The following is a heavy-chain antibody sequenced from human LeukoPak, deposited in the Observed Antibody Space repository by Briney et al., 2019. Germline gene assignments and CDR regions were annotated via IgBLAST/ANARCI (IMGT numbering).Heavy chain of an antibody. CDR1: GGSISNTNW. CDR2: ISLTGLT. D-gene: IGHD3-22*01. V-gene: IGHV4-4*02. J-gene: IGHJ4*02. Sequence: SETLSLTCGVSGGSISNTNWWSWVRQPPGQGLEWIGEISLTGLTHYNPSLESRLTISVDKSKNQFSLRLSSVTAADTAVYYCARGFYDSTAGYYFDYWGQGTLVTVSS. CDR3: ARGFYDSTAGYYFDY.